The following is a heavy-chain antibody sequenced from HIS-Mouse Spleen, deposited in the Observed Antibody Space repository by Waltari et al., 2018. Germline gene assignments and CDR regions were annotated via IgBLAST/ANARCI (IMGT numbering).Heavy chain of an antibody. D-gene: IGHD2-2*01. Sequence: QVQLVQPGAEVTNPGASVKVSCKASGPTFTGYYMLWVRQAPGPGLEWMGWINPNSGGTNYAQKFQGRVTMTRDTSISTAYMELSRLRSDDTAVYYCARDRYCSSTSCGGRWFDPWGQGTLVTVSS. CDR1: GPTFTGYY. V-gene: IGHV1-2*02. J-gene: IGHJ5*02. CDR2: INPNSGGT. CDR3: ARDRYCSSTSCGGRWFDP.